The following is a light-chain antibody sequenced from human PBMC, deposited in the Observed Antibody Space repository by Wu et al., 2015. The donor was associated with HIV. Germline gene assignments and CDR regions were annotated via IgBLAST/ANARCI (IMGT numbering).Light chain of an antibody. Sequence: DIQMTQSPSSLSASIGDRVTITCRASQGIGNYLAWYQQKPGKVPKLLIYAASSLQSGVPSRFSGSGSGTDFTLTISSLQPEDFATYYCQQSYSTPLTFGGGTKVEIK. V-gene: IGKV1-39*01. CDR1: QGIGNY. CDR2: AAS. CDR3: QQSYSTPLT. J-gene: IGKJ4*01.